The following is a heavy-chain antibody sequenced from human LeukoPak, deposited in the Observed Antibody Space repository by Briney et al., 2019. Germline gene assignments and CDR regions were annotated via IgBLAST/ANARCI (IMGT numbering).Heavy chain of an antibody. D-gene: IGHD1-26*01. J-gene: IGHJ4*02. CDR2: ISGSGGST. Sequence: GGSLRLSCAASGFTFSSYAMSWVRQAPGKGLEWVSAISGSGGSTYYADSVKGRFTISRDNSKNTLYLQMNSLRNEDTAVYYCAKDISGSGTGIDSWGQGTLVTVSS. V-gene: IGHV3-23*01. CDR1: GFTFSSYA. CDR3: AKDISGSGTGIDS.